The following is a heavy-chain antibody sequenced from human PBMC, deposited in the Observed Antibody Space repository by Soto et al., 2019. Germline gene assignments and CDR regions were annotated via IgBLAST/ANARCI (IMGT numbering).Heavy chain of an antibody. CDR1: GDSISSRNW. J-gene: IGHJ4*02. CDR2: VSHSGST. D-gene: IGHD6-6*01. Sequence: SETLSLTCAVSGDSISSRNWWSWVRRPPGKGLEWIGEVSHSGSTNYNPSLKSRVTISLDTSKNQFSLKLSSVTAADTAVYYCARVGSSIAVRSFDYWGQGTLVTVSS. V-gene: IGHV4-4*02. CDR3: ARVGSSIAVRSFDY.